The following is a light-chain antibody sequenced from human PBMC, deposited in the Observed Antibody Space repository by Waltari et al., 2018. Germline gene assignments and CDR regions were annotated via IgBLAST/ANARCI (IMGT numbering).Light chain of an antibody. Sequence: QTVVTQEPSLSVSPGGTVTLTCAFSSGSVSTTSYATWYRQPPGQPPRTLLYKANTRSSGVPDRFSGSILGNKVALTITGAQADDESDYYCSLYMGSGIWVFGGGTKLTVL. CDR1: SGSVSTTSY. CDR3: SLYMGSGIWV. V-gene: IGLV8-61*01. CDR2: KAN. J-gene: IGLJ3*02.